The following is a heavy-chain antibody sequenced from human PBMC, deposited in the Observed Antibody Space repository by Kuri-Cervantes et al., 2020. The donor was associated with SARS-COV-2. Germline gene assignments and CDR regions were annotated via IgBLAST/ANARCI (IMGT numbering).Heavy chain of an antibody. Sequence: GESLKISCAASGFTFSSYAMSWVRQAPGKGLEWVSAISGSGGSTYYADSVKGRFTISRDNSKNTLYLQMNSLRAEDTAVYYCARGAVAGEWGFDYWGQGTLVTVSS. CDR1: GFTFSSYA. CDR2: ISGSGGST. CDR3: ARGAVAGEWGFDY. D-gene: IGHD6-19*01. J-gene: IGHJ4*02. V-gene: IGHV3-23*01.